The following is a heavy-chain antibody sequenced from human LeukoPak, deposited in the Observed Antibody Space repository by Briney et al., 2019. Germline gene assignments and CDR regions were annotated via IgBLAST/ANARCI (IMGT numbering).Heavy chain of an antibody. D-gene: IGHD2-2*01. J-gene: IGHJ6*03. CDR1: GGSISSYY. V-gene: IGHV4-4*07. Sequence: SETLSLTCTVSGGSISSYYWSWIRQPAGKGLEGMGRIYTSGSTNYNPSLKSRVTMSVDTSKNQFSLKLSSVTAADTAVYYCARDSVQCSSTSCYQGGYYYYMDVRGKGTTVTVSS. CDR2: IYTSGST. CDR3: ARDSVQCSSTSCYQGGYYYYMDV.